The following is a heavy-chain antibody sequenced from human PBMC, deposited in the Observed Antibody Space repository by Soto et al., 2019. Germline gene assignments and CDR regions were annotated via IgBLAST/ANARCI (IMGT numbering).Heavy chain of an antibody. CDR1: GYTFTSYG. D-gene: IGHD3-3*01. CDR3: ARLFNYDFWSGYYADYYYCYGMDV. V-gene: IGHV1-18*04. J-gene: IGHJ6*02. Sequence: ASVKVSCKASGYTFTSYGISWVRQAPGQGLEWMGWISAYNGNTNYAQKLQGRVTMTTDTSTSTAYMELRSLRSDDTAVYYCARLFNYDFWSGYYADYYYCYGMDVWGQGTTVTVSS. CDR2: ISAYNGNT.